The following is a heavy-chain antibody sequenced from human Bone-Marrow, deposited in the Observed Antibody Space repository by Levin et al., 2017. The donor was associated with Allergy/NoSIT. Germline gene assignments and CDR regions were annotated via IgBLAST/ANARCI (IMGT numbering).Heavy chain of an antibody. CDR2: MNPNSGDT. CDR1: GYTFTNYD. Sequence: PGESLKISCKASGYTFTNYDINWVRQATGQGLEWMGWMNPNSGDTGYVQEFQGRVTMTRDTSISTAYMELTSLRSDDTAVYYCTRGPLGTGSYFDYWGQGTLVTVSS. J-gene: IGHJ4*02. D-gene: IGHD1-1*01. V-gene: IGHV1-8*01. CDR3: TRGPLGTGSYFDY.